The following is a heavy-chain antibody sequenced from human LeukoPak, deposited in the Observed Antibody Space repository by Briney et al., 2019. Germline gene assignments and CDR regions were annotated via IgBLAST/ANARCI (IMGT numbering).Heavy chain of an antibody. CDR3: AKPSGRGASHLYFDY. CDR1: GFTFDDYA. Sequence: GGSLRLSCAASGFTFDDYAMHWVRQAPGKGLEWVSGISWNSGSIGYADSVKGRFTISRDNAKNSLYLQMNSLRAEDTAVYYCAKPSGRGASHLYFDYWGQGTLVTVSS. J-gene: IGHJ4*02. V-gene: IGHV3-9*01. D-gene: IGHD1-26*01. CDR2: ISWNSGSI.